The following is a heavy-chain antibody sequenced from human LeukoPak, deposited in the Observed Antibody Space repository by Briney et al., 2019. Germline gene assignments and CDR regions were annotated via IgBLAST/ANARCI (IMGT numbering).Heavy chain of an antibody. CDR3: ANPAGRALYYFDY. CDR1: GGSISSSSYY. CDR2: IYYSGST. V-gene: IGHV4-39*01. Sequence: SGTLSLTCTVSGGSISSSSYYWHWIRRPPGKGLEWIGTIYYSGSTHYNPSLKSRITISVDMSKNQFSLKLSSMTAADTAVYYCANPAGRALYYFDYWGQGTLVTVSS. J-gene: IGHJ4*02.